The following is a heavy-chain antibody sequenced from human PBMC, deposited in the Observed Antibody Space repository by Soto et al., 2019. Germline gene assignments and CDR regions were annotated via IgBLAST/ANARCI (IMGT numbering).Heavy chain of an antibody. CDR3: ARGLGSGWPSYYYYGMDV. Sequence: QVQLVESGGGVVQPGRSLRLSCAASGFTFSSYGMHWVRQAPGKGLEWVAVIWYDGSNKYYADSVKGRFTISRDNSKNTLYLQMNSLRAEDTAVYYCARGLGSGWPSYYYYGMDVWGQGTTVTVSS. V-gene: IGHV3-33*01. D-gene: IGHD6-19*01. CDR2: IWYDGSNK. J-gene: IGHJ6*02. CDR1: GFTFSSYG.